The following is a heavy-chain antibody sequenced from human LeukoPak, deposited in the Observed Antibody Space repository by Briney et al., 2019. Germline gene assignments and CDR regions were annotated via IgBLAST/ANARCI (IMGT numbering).Heavy chain of an antibody. CDR3: ARALYDFWSGYTDY. J-gene: IGHJ4*02. CDR1: GGSFSGYY. V-gene: IGHV4-34*01. CDR2: INHSGST. D-gene: IGHD3-3*01. Sequence: SETLSLTCAVYGGSFSGYYWSRIRQPPGKGLEWIGEINHSGSTNYNPSLKSRVTISVDTSKNQFSLKLSSVTAADTAVYYCARALYDFWSGYTDYWGQGTLVTVSS.